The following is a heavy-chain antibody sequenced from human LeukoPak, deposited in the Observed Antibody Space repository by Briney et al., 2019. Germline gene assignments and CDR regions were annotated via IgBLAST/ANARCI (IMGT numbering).Heavy chain of an antibody. V-gene: IGHV3-74*03. CDR3: ARQYYHDSSGYPFDY. CDR1: GFTFSSYW. Sequence: PEGSLRLSCAASGFTFSSYWMHWVRQAPGKGLVWVSRINTDGSSTKYADSVKGRFTISRDNAKNTLYLQMNSLRAEDTAVYYCARQYYHDSSGYPFDYWGQGTLVTVSS. D-gene: IGHD3-22*01. CDR2: INTDGSST. J-gene: IGHJ4*02.